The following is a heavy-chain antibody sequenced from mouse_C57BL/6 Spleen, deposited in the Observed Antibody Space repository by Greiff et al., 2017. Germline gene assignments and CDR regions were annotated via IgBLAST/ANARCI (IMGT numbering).Heavy chain of an antibody. CDR3: ARRGWLLPYYAMDY. J-gene: IGHJ4*01. V-gene: IGHV1-50*01. CDR1: GYTFTSYW. CDR2: IDPSDSYT. Sequence: QVQLQQPGAELVKPGASVKLSCKASGYTFTSYWMQWVKQRPGQGLEWIGEIDPSDSYTNYTQKFKGKATLTVDTSSSTAYMQLSSLTSEDSAVYYCARRGWLLPYYAMDYWGQGTSVTVSS. D-gene: IGHD2-3*01.